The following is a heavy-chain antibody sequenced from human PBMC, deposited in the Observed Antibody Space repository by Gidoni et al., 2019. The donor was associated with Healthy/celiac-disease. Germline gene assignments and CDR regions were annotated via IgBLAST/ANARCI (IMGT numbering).Heavy chain of an antibody. CDR1: GYSISSGYY. J-gene: IGHJ4*02. CDR2: IYHSGST. V-gene: IGHV4-38-2*01. CDR3: ARGSRDYDSSGYVDY. D-gene: IGHD3-22*01. Sequence: QVQLQESGPGLVKPSETLSLTCAVSGYSISSGYYWGWIRQPPGKGLEWIGSIYHSGSTYYNPSLKSRVTISVDTSKNQFSLKLSSVTAADTAVYYCARGSRDYDSSGYVDYWGQGTLVTVSS.